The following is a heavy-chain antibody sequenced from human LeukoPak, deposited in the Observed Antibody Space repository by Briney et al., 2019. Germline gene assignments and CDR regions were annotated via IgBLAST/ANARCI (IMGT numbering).Heavy chain of an antibody. D-gene: IGHD5-18*01. CDR2: IYYSGST. J-gene: IGHJ6*02. Sequence: SETLSLTCTVSGGSISSGDYYWSWIRQPPGKGLEWIGYIYYSGSTYYNPSLKSRVTISVDTSMNQFSLKLSSVTAADTAVYYCARDRWIQLWFHYYYYYGMDVWGQGTTVTVSS. CDR1: GGSISSGDYY. CDR3: ARDRWIQLWFHYYYYYGMDV. V-gene: IGHV4-30-4*01.